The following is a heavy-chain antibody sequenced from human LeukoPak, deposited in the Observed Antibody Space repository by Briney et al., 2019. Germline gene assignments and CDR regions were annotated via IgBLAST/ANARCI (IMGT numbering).Heavy chain of an antibody. CDR2: IIPIFGTA. D-gene: IGHD2-21*02. J-gene: IGHJ4*02. CDR1: GGTFSSYA. Sequence: GASVKVSCKASGGTFSSYAISWVRQAPGQGLEWMGGIIPIFGTANYAQKFQGRVTITADESTSTAYMELSRLRSDDTAVYYCARDLPPWNADIVVVTADLGVVYWGQGTLVTVSS. CDR3: ARDLPPWNADIVVVTADLGVVY. V-gene: IGHV1-69*13.